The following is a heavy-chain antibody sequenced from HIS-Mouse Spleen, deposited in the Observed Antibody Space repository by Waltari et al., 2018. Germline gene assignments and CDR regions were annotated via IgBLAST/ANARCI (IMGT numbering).Heavy chain of an antibody. V-gene: IGHV3-30-3*01. CDR2: ISYDGSNK. D-gene: IGHD5-18*01. CDR1: GFPFCSYA. CDR3: ARGFVDTAMVDY. J-gene: IGHJ4*02. Sequence: QVQLVESGGGVVQPGRSLRLSCAASGFPFCSYAMNWVRQAPGKGLEWVAVISYDGSNKYYADSVKGRFTISRDNSKNTLYLQMNSLRAEDTAVYYCARGFVDTAMVDYWGQGTLVTVSS.